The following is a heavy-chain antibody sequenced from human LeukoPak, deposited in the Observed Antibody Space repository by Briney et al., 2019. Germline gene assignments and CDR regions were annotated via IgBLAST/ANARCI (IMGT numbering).Heavy chain of an antibody. J-gene: IGHJ5*02. Sequence: ASVKVSCKASGYTFTTYYMNWVRQAPGQGLEWMGIMNPSGGRTSSSQNFQGRVTMTRDTSISTAYMELSRLRSDDTAVYYCARDLFGVAAAGTGWFDPWGQGTLVTVSS. CDR3: ARDLFGVAAAGTGWFDP. D-gene: IGHD6-13*01. CDR1: GYTFTTYY. CDR2: MNPSGGRT. V-gene: IGHV1-46*01.